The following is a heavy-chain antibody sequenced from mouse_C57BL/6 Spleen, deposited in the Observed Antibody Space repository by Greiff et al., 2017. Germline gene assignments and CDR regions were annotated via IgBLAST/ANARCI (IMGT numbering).Heavy chain of an antibody. CDR2: IYPGSGST. Sequence: QVQLKESGAELVKPGASVKMSCKASGYTFTSYWITWVKQRPGQGLEWIGDIYPGSGSTNYNEKFKSKATLTVDTSSSTAYMQLSSLTSEDSAVYYCAREDYGSWFAYWGQGTLVTVSA. CDR3: AREDYGSWFAY. CDR1: GYTFTSYW. V-gene: IGHV1-55*01. D-gene: IGHD1-1*02. J-gene: IGHJ3*01.